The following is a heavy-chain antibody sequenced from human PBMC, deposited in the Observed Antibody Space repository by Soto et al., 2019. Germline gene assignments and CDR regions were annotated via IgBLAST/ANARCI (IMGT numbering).Heavy chain of an antibody. D-gene: IGHD2-2*01. J-gene: IGHJ4*02. CDR3: AKARCSTTNCYVPDY. V-gene: IGHV3-23*01. Sequence: EVQLLESGGDLVQPGGSLRLSCAASGFTFSTYTMSWVRQAPGKGLEWVSAISGSGGSPSYADSVQGRFTISRDNPKNTLYLQMNSPRVEDTAMYYCAKARCSTTNCYVPDYWGQGTLVTVSS. CDR2: ISGSGGSP. CDR1: GFTFSTYT.